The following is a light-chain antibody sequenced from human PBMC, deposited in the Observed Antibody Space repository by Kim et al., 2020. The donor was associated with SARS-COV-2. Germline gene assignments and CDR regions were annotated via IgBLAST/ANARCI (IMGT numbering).Light chain of an antibody. CDR2: EDN. J-gene: IGLJ3*02. CDR3: QSYDSSNPWV. Sequence: KAVAISCTRGSGSIASNYVEWYQQRPGSAATTVIYEDNQRPSGVPDRFSGSIDGTSTSASLTISGLKTEDEADYYCQSYDSSNPWVFGGGTQLTVL. V-gene: IGLV6-57*03. CDR1: SGSIASNY.